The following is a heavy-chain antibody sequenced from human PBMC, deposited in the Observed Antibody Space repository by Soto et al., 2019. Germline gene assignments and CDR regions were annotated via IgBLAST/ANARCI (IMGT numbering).Heavy chain of an antibody. CDR1: GFTFSSYG. CDR3: AKDFWERRFVSGGMDV. CDR2: ISYDGSNK. J-gene: IGHJ6*02. V-gene: IGHV3-30*18. Sequence: QVQLVESGGGVVQPGRSLRLSCAASGFTFSSYGMHWVRQAPGKGLEWVAVISYDGSNKYYADSVKGRFTISRDNSKNTLYLQMNSLRAGDTAVYYCAKDFWERRFVSGGMDVWGQGTTVTVSS. D-gene: IGHD3-3*01.